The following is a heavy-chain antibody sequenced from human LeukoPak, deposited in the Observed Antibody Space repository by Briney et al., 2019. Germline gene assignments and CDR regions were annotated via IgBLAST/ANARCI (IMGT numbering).Heavy chain of an antibody. CDR2: IYHSGST. CDR3: ARVLGGGDWLKNWFDP. V-gene: IGHV4-38-2*02. CDR1: GYSISSGYY. J-gene: IGHJ5*02. Sequence: SETLSLTCTVSGYSISSGYYWGWIRQPPGKGLEWIGSIYHSGSTYYNPSLKSRATISVDTSKNQFSLKLSSVTAADTAVYYCARVLGGGDWLKNWFDPWGQGTLVTVSS. D-gene: IGHD2-21*02.